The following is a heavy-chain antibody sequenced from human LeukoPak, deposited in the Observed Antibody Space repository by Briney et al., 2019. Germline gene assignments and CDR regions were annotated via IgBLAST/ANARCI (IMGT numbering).Heavy chain of an antibody. CDR1: GFTVSSNY. J-gene: IGHJ3*02. CDR2: IYSGGST. V-gene: IGHV3-66*02. CDR3: ARGAGPDAFDI. Sequence: TGGSLRLSCAASGFTVSSNYMSWVRQAPGKGLEWVSVIYSGGSTYYADSVKGRFTISRDNSKNTLYLQMNSLRAEDTAVYYCARGAGPDAFDIWGQGTMVTVSS.